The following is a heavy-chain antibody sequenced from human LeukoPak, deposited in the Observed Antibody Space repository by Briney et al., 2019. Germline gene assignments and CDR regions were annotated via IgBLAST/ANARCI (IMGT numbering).Heavy chain of an antibody. CDR2: ISSSSSTT. Sequence: GGSLRLSCAASGFTFGTYSMNWVRQAPGKGLEWVSYISSSSSTTYYADSVKGRFTISRDNANNSLYLQMNSLRDEDTAVYYCARARRYRSSWYHDYWGQGSLVAVSS. J-gene: IGHJ4*02. V-gene: IGHV3-48*02. CDR1: GFTFGTYS. CDR3: ARARRYRSSWYHDY. D-gene: IGHD6-13*01.